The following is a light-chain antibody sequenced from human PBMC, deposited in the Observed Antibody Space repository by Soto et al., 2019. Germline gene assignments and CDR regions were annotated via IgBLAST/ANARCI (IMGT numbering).Light chain of an antibody. CDR3: QKYHSAPPFT. Sequence: DIQMTQSPSSLSASVGDRVTITCRASQGISNYLAWYQQKPGKVPELLIYGASTLLSGVPSRFXGSGSGTDFTLTISSLQPEDVATYYCQKYHSAPPFTFGPGTKVDIK. CDR1: QGISNY. CDR2: GAS. J-gene: IGKJ3*01. V-gene: IGKV1-27*01.